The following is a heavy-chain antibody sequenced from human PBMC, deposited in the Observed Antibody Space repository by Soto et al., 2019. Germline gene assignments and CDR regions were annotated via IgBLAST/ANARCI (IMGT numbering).Heavy chain of an antibody. CDR1: GFTFDDYS. CDR2: ISRNSGTI. J-gene: IGHJ2*01. V-gene: IGHV3-9*01. CDR3: AKRDPNWYFDL. Sequence: GGSLRLSCAASGFTFDDYSMHWVRQAPGKGLEWVSGISRNSGTIVYADSVKGRFTISRDNVRNSLYLQMNSLRVEDTAFYYCAKRDPNWYFDLWGRGTLVTVSS.